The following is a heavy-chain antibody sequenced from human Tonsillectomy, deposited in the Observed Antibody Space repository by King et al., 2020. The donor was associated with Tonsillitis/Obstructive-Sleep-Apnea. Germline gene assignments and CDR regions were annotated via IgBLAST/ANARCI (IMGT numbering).Heavy chain of an antibody. Sequence: VQLVESGAEVKKPGASVKVSCKASGYTFTGYYMHWVRQAPGQGLEWIGRIKPDSGGTNYAQKFQGRVTMTRDTSISAAYMELSGLNSDDTAVYYCARGSPYYYFDYWGQGTLVTVSS. CDR2: IKPDSGGT. V-gene: IGHV1-2*06. CDR3: ARGSPYYYFDY. J-gene: IGHJ4*02. CDR1: GYTFTGYY. D-gene: IGHD2-21*01.